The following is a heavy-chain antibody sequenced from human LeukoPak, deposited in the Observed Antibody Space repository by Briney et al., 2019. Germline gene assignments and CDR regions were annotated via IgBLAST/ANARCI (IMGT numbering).Heavy chain of an antibody. Sequence: GGSLRLSCATSGFTVSNSYMSWVRQAPGKGLEWVSFIYSGGRTDYADSVKGRFTISRDNSKNTLYLQMNSLRAEDTAVYYCAKDRYYYDSRGYWNYFDYWGQGTLVTVSS. CDR1: GFTVSNSY. CDR3: AKDRYYYDSRGYWNYFDY. V-gene: IGHV3-53*01. CDR2: IYSGGRT. D-gene: IGHD3-22*01. J-gene: IGHJ4*02.